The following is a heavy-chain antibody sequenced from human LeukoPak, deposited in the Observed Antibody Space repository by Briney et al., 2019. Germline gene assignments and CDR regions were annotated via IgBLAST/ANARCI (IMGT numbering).Heavy chain of an antibody. V-gene: IGHV1-18*01. CDR2: ISAYNGNT. D-gene: IGHD2-2*02. Sequence: VASVKVSCKASGYTFTSYGISWVRQAPGQGLEWMGWISAYNGNTNYAQKLQGRVTMTTDTSTSTAYMELRSLRSDDTAVYYCARDVVRGYCSSTSCYNFDYWGQGTLVTVSS. J-gene: IGHJ4*02. CDR3: ARDVVRGYCSSTSCYNFDY. CDR1: GYTFTSYG.